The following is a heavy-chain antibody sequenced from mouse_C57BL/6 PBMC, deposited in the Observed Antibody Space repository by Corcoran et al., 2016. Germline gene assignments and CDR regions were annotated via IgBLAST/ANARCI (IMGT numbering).Heavy chain of an antibody. V-gene: IGHV9-3*01. J-gene: IGHJ4*01. D-gene: IGHD2-2*01. CDR2: INTYSGVP. Sequence: QIKLVQSGPELKKPGETVKISCKASGNNFTTYGMSWVKQAPGKGLKWMGWINTYSGVPTYADDFKGRFAFSLETSASSAYLQINNLKNEDTATYCCARKGYEDAMDYWGQGTSVTVS. CDR1: GNNFTTYG. CDR3: ARKGYEDAMDY.